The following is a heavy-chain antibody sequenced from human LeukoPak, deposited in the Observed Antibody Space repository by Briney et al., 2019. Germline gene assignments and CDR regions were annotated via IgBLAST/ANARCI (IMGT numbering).Heavy chain of an antibody. D-gene: IGHD3-16*02. V-gene: IGHV1-8*03. J-gene: IGHJ3*02. CDR1: GYTFTGYY. CDR2: MNPNSGNT. Sequence: ASVKVSCKASGYTFTGYYMHWVRQAPGQGLEWMGWMNPNSGNTGYAQKFHGRVTITRNTSISTAYMELSSLRSKDTAVYYCASVLYDSVWGSYRLRGEFDAFDIWGPGTMVTVSS. CDR3: ASVLYDSVWGSYRLRGEFDAFDI.